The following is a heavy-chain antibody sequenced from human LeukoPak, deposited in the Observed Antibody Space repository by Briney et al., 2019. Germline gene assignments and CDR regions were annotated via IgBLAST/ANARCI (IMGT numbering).Heavy chain of an antibody. CDR2: INHSGST. J-gene: IGHJ4*02. CDR1: GGSISSSSYY. Sequence: ASETLSLTCTVSGGSISSSSYYWGWIRQPPGKGLEWIGEINHSGSTNYNPSLKSRVTISVDTSKNQFSLKMNSVTAADTAVYYCARVVGDYLDRADYWGQGTLVTVSS. D-gene: IGHD3-16*01. CDR3: ARVVGDYLDRADY. V-gene: IGHV4-39*07.